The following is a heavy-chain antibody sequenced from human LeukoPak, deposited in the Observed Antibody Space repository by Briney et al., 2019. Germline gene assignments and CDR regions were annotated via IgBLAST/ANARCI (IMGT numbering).Heavy chain of an antibody. J-gene: IGHJ4*02. V-gene: IGHV4-34*01. CDR3: ARGRVMVREVMPLDY. CDR2: IDHSGST. CDR1: GESFSGYY. Sequence: SETLSPTCAVYGESFSGYYWSWIRQPPGKGLEWIGEIDHSGSTNYNPSLKSRVTISVDTSNNQFSLRLSSVTAADTAVYYCARGRVMVREVMPLDYWGQGTLVPASS. D-gene: IGHD3-10*01.